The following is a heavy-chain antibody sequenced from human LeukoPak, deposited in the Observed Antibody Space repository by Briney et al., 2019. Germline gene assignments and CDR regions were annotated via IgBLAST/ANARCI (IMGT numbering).Heavy chain of an antibody. Sequence: RGGSLRLSCAASGFTFSNYAMSWVRQAPGKGLEWVLAISDSGVGTYYADSVKGRFTISRDNSKNTLYLQMSSLRTEDTAVYYCAEDGFWGQGTLVTVSS. CDR2: ISDSGVGT. J-gene: IGHJ4*02. CDR3: AEDGF. CDR1: GFTFSNYA. V-gene: IGHV3-23*01.